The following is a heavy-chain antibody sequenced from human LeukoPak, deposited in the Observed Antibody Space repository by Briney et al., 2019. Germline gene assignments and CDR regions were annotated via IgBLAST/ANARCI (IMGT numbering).Heavy chain of an antibody. V-gene: IGHV3-7*01. J-gene: IGHJ4*02. CDR2: VNEGGRER. CDR3: ARALGDDQIDH. CDR1: AFTFSRFW. D-gene: IGHD3-16*01. Sequence: PGGSLRLSCAASAFTFSRFWMNWVRQAPGKGLEWVASVNEGGRERYYVDSVRGRFTISRDNAKNSVYLQMNSLRADDTAVYYCARALGDDQIDHWGQGTLVTVSS.